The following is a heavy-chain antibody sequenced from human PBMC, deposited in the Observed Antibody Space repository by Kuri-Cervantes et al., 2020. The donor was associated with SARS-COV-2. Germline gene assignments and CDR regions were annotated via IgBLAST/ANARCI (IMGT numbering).Heavy chain of an antibody. J-gene: IGHJ2*01. CDR3: VLIKGPYYYDSSGYYGDWYFDL. V-gene: IGHV1-69*13. Sequence: SVKVSCKASGGTFSSYAISWVRQAPGQGLEWMGRIIPIFGTANYAQKFQGRVTITADEFTSTAYMELSSLRSEDTAVYYCVLIKGPYYYDSSGYYGDWYFDLWGRGTLVTVSS. CDR2: IIPIFGTA. D-gene: IGHD3-22*01. CDR1: GGTFSSYA.